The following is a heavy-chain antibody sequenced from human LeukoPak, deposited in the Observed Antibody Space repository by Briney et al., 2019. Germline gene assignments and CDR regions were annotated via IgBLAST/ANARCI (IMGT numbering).Heavy chain of an antibody. J-gene: IGHJ4*02. CDR1: GFTFSSYA. D-gene: IGHD3-10*01. Sequence: GGSLRLSCSVSGFTFSSYAMHWVRQAPGKGLDYVSAINNNGNRTYYGESVKGGFTISRDNSKNTLYLQMSSLRAEDTAVYYCVKAIYYYGSGSYYKVFDHWGQGTLVTVSS. CDR3: VKAIYYYGSGSYYKVFDH. CDR2: INNNGNRT. V-gene: IGHV3-64D*06.